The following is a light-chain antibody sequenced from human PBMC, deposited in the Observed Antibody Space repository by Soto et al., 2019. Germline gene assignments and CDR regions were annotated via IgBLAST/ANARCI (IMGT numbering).Light chain of an antibody. Sequence: QSVLTQPASVSGSPGQSITISCTGPSSDLGGYNYVSWYQQHPGKAPKLMVYEVTNRPSGVSDRFSGSKSGNTASLTISGLQADDEGYYYCSSYTSRSTLYVFGTGTKLTVL. CDR3: SSYTSRSTLYV. CDR2: EVT. J-gene: IGLJ1*01. V-gene: IGLV2-14*01. CDR1: SSDLGGYNY.